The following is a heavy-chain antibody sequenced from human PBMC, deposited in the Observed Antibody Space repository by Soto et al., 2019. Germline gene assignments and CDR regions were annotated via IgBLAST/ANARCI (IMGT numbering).Heavy chain of an antibody. Sequence: QVQLQESGPGLVKPSQTLSLTCTVSGGSISSGDYYWSWIRQPPGKCLEWIGYIYYSGSTYYTPSLKSRVTIPVATSNNQCSLKLSSVTAADPAVYYCAMSGDSYGWFDPWGQGTLVTVSS. CDR3: AMSGDSYGWFDP. CDR1: GGSISSGDYY. D-gene: IGHD2-21*01. CDR2: IYYSGST. V-gene: IGHV4-30-4*01. J-gene: IGHJ5*02.